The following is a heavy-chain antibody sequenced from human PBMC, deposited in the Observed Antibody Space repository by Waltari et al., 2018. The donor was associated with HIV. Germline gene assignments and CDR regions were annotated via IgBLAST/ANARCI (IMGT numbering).Heavy chain of an antibody. Sequence: EVQLVQSGAEVKTPGESLKISCKASGYSFNRYWIGWVRQLPGKGLGWMGIIYPVDSHTRSSPSFQVQVTISADKSISTAYLQWSSLKASDTAMYYCARHSSLAVLRYFDGWGQGTMVTVSS. V-gene: IGHV5-51*01. CDR2: IYPVDSHT. CDR3: ARHSSLAVLRYFDG. D-gene: IGHD3-9*01. CDR1: GYSFNRYW. J-gene: IGHJ3*01.